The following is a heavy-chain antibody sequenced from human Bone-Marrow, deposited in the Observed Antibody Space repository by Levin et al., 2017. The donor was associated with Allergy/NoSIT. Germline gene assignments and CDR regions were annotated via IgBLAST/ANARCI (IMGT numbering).Heavy chain of an antibody. Sequence: LGESLKISCGVSGFMLSTFGMHWVRQSPGKGLEWVAGIWYDGTNENYADSVKGRFSISRDNSKNKVFLEMNSLRGEDTAVYYCARGLVLSGSLGYYPFDYWGQGTLVTVSS. CDR2: IWYDGTNE. CDR1: GFMLSTFG. CDR3: ARGLVLSGSLGYYPFDY. J-gene: IGHJ4*02. D-gene: IGHD3-22*01. V-gene: IGHV3-33*01.